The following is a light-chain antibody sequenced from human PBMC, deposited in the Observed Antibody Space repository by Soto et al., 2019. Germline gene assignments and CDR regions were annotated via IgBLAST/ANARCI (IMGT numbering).Light chain of an antibody. J-gene: IGKJ1*01. V-gene: IGKV1-5*03. CDR2: KAS. CDR3: QQYDTYWT. Sequence: DTQMTQAPSTLSASVGDRGAITCRASQSISSWLAWYQQKPGTAPKLLIYKASSLKSGVPLRFSGSGSGTEFPLTINSMQPDDFATYYCQQYDTYWTFGQGTKVDIK. CDR1: QSISSW.